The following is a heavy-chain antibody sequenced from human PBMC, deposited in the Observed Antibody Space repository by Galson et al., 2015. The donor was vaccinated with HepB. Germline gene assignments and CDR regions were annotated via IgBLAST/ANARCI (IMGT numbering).Heavy chain of an antibody. CDR2: ISGSGGST. D-gene: IGHD4-17*01. Sequence: SLRLSCAASGFTFSSYAMSWVRQAPGKGLEWVSAISGSGGSTYYADSVKGRFTISRDNSKNTLYLQMNSLRAEDTAVYYCAKDNRPDYGDYLFRYYFDYWGQGTLVTVSS. V-gene: IGHV3-23*01. CDR1: GFTFSSYA. J-gene: IGHJ4*02. CDR3: AKDNRPDYGDYLFRYYFDY.